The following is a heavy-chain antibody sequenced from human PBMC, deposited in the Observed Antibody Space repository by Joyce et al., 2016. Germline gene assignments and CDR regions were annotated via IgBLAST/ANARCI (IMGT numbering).Heavy chain of an antibody. Sequence: QVQLVQSGAEVKEPGASVKVSCKASGYTFTNHHMHWVRQAPGQGLEWMGIINPRVDGTRNAQKYQGRGTMTRDTSTSIDYMELSSLRSEDTAVYYCARDLSGGWSLDYWGQGTLVTVSS. V-gene: IGHV1-46*01. CDR3: ARDLSGGWSLDY. CDR1: GYTFTNHH. CDR2: INPRVDGT. J-gene: IGHJ4*02. D-gene: IGHD6-19*01.